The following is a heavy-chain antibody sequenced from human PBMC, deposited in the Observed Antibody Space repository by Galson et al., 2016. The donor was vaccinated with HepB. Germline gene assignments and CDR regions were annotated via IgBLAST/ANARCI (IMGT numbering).Heavy chain of an antibody. D-gene: IGHD2-2*01. CDR3: AKGDCSTSSCFSLHY. V-gene: IGHV3-9*03. Sequence: SLRLSCAASGFTFEDYTMHWVRQAPGKGLEWVSSISWHSRSIGYADSVKGRFTISRDNAKNSVHLEMNSLRSEDMALYYCAKGDCSTSSCFSLHYWGQGTLVTVSS. CDR2: ISWHSRSI. J-gene: IGHJ4*02. CDR1: GFTFEDYT.